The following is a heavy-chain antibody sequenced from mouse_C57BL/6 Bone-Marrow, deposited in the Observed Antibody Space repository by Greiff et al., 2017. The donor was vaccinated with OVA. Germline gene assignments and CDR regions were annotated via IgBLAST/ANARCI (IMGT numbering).Heavy chain of an antibody. CDR2: IYPRSGNT. CDR1: GYTFTSYC. V-gene: IGHV1-81*01. CDR3: AILGWYYDI. Sequence: VQLQESGAELARPGASVKLSCKASGYTFTSYCISWVKQSTGQGLEWIGVIYPRSGNTNSNEKFKGKATLTVAKSSSTASMELRSLTSTDSAVYFCAILGWYYDIWGTGTTVTVSS. D-gene: IGHD4-1*01. J-gene: IGHJ1*03.